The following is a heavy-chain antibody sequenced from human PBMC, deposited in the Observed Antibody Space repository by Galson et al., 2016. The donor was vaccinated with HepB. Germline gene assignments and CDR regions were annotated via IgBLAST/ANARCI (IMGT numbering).Heavy chain of an antibody. J-gene: IGHJ5*02. Sequence: SVKVSCKASGYTFTSYDIHWVRQAAGQGLEWMGWIDPNNGNTAYAQNFQGRITMTMNTSVTTAYMEVSSLRSEDTAVYYCARGSLEDDFWNAYYGFWFDPWGQGTLVTVSS. CDR3: ARGSLEDDFWNAYYGFWFDP. CDR2: IDPNNGNT. V-gene: IGHV1-8*01. CDR1: GYTFTSYD. D-gene: IGHD3-3*01.